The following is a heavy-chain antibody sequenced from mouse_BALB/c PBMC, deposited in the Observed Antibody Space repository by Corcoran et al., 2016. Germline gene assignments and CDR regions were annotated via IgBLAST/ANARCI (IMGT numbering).Heavy chain of an antibody. Sequence: QVTLKESGPGILQPSQTLSLTCSFSGFSLSTSGMGVSWIRQPSGKGLEWLAHIYWDDDKRYNPSLKSRLTISKDPSRNQVFLKITSVDTADTATYYCARGSYYGSSSYYFDYWGQGTTLTVSS. CDR2: IYWDDDK. D-gene: IGHD1-1*01. CDR1: GFSLSTSGMG. V-gene: IGHV8-12*01. J-gene: IGHJ2*01. CDR3: ARGSYYGSSSYYFDY.